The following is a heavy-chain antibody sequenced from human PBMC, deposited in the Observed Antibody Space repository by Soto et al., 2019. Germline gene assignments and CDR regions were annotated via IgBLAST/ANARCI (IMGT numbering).Heavy chain of an antibody. CDR2: INDSGST. CDR3: ARLGGYYQAFDQ. CDR1: DGSFNDDY. J-gene: IGHJ4*02. V-gene: IGHV4-34*01. D-gene: IGHD3-22*01. Sequence: PSETLSLTCAVEDGSFNDDYWSWIRQSPGKGLEWIGEINDSGSTKYNPSLKSRVTISVDRSKSQFSLNLTSVTAADTAVYYCARLGGYYQAFDQWGQGSLVTVSS.